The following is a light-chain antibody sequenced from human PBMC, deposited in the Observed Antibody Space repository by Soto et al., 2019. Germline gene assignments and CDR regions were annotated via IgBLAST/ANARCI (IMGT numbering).Light chain of an antibody. V-gene: IGKV3-15*01. CDR1: QSIRSN. CDR3: QQYDHWPLT. CDR2: GAS. J-gene: IGKJ4*01. Sequence: EVVMTQSPATLSVSPGEGATLYCRASQSIRSNLAWYQKKPGQSHRLLIFGASTRATAVPARFSGSGSGTECTCTNSGLQSEDFAVYYCQQYDHWPLTFRGGTQVEIK.